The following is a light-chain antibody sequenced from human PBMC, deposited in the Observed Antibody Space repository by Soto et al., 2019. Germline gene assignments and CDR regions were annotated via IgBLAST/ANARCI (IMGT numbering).Light chain of an antibody. V-gene: IGKV2D-29*02. J-gene: IGKJ5*01. CDR1: QSLLHITGETF. CDR2: EVS. Sequence: VMTQTPLSLSVAPGEPDSISCQSSQSLLHITGETFLFWYLTTPGQSPQLLIYEVSTRVSGVPDRFSGSGSGTDFTLEISRVETDEGGIYYGMQSTQLPPTFGQGTRLEIK. CDR3: MQSTQLPPT.